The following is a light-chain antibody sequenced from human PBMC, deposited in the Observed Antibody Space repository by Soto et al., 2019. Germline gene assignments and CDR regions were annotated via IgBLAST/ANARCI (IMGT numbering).Light chain of an antibody. V-gene: IGLV1-40*01. CDR2: GNS. J-gene: IGLJ1*01. CDR1: SSNIGAGYD. CDR3: QSYDSSLSGFYV. Sequence: QPVLTQPPSVSGAPGQRVTFSCTGSSSNIGAGYDVHWYQQLPGTAPKLLIYGNSNRPSGVPDRFSGSKSGTSASLAITGLQAEDEADYYCQSYDSSLSGFYVFGTGTKLTVL.